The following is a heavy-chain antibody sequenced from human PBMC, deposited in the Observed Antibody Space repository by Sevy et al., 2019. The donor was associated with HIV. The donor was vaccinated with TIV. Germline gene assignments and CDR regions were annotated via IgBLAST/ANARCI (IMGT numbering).Heavy chain of an antibody. V-gene: IGHV3-49*04. CDR3: TRGKAAQSIFDY. D-gene: IGHD3-16*01. Sequence: GGSLRLSCTASGFTFGDYAMSWVRQAPGKGLEWVAFLKNKGQGGTLDHAASVKGRFTMSRDDSKSIAYLQMNDLKTADTGVYYCTRGKAAQSIFDYWGQGALVTVSS. J-gene: IGHJ4*02. CDR2: LKNKGQGGTL. CDR1: GFTFGDYA.